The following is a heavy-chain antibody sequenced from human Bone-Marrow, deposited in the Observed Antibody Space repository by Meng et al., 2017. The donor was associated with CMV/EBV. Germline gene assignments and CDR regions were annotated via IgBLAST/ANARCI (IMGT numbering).Heavy chain of an antibody. J-gene: IGHJ4*02. D-gene: IGHD4-23*01. CDR3: LYGGNSGGFDY. V-gene: IGHV3-33*01. CDR1: GFTFSSYG. Sequence: GGSLRLSCAASGFTFSSYGMHWVRQAPGKGLEWVAVIWYDGSNKYYADSVKGRFTISRDNSKNTLYLQMNSLRAEDTAAYYCLYGGNSGGFDYWGQGTLVTVSS. CDR2: IWYDGSNK.